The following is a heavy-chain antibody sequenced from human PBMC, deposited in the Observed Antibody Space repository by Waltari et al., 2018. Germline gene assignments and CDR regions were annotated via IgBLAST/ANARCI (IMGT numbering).Heavy chain of an antibody. CDR3: AKGPGVYYFDY. CDR2: ISGSGGSI. D-gene: IGHD7-27*01. Sequence: EVQLLESGGGLVQPGGSLRLSCAASGFTFSSYAMSWVRQAPGKGLEWVSAISGSGGSIGYADSVKGRFTISRDNAKNSLYLQMNSLRAEDTALYYCAKGPGVYYFDYWGQGTLVTVSS. J-gene: IGHJ4*02. CDR1: GFTFSSYA. V-gene: IGHV3-23*01.